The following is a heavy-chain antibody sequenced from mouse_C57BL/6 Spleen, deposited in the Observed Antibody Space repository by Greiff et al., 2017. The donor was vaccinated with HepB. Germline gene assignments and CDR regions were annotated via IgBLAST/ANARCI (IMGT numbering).Heavy chain of an antibody. Sequence: QVQLKESGPELVKPGASVKISCKASGYSFTSYYIHWVKQRPGQGLEWIGWIYPGSGNTKYNEKFKGKATLTADTSSSTAYMQLSSLTSEDSAVYYCARFITTVVATDYWGQGTTLTVSS. CDR3: ARFITTVVATDY. CDR2: IYPGSGNT. D-gene: IGHD1-1*01. CDR1: GYSFTSYY. J-gene: IGHJ2*01. V-gene: IGHV1-66*01.